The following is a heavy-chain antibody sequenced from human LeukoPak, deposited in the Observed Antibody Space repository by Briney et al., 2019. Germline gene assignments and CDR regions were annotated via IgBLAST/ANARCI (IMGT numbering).Heavy chain of an antibody. J-gene: IGHJ4*02. CDR2: INHSGST. CDR1: GGSISGYY. D-gene: IGHD3-10*01. Sequence: SEALSLTCTVSGGSISGYYWTWIRQPPGKGLEWIGEINHSGSTNYNPSLKSRLTISVDTSKNQFSLKLNSVTAADTAMYYCARGLSDDSGSSFDFWGRGTLVTVSS. CDR3: ARGLSDDSGSSFDF. V-gene: IGHV4-34*01.